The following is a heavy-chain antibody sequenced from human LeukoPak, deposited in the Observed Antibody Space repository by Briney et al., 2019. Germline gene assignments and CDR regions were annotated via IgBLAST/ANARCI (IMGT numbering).Heavy chain of an antibody. V-gene: IGHV3-66*02. Sequence: PGGSLRLSCAASGFTVSSNYISWVRQAPGKGLEWVSVIYSGGSTYYADSVKGRFTISRDNSKNTLYLQMNSLSAEDTAVYYCALEVDIVVVPAAHIDYWGQGILVTVSS. CDR3: ALEVDIVVVPAAHIDY. CDR2: IYSGGST. D-gene: IGHD2-2*01. J-gene: IGHJ4*02. CDR1: GFTVSSNY.